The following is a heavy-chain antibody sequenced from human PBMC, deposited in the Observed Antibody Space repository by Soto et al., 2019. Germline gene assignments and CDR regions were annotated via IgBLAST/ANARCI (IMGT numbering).Heavy chain of an antibody. D-gene: IGHD6-19*01. V-gene: IGHV1-8*01. CDR3: ARGLAVAGIHDFAF. J-gene: IGHJ4*02. CDR1: GEGLESKD. Sequence: KLRWEACGEGLESKDMKWARQEIGQGLEWMGWMNPNSGNTGYAQKFQGRVTMTRNTSISTAYMELSSLRSEDTAVYYCARGLAVAGIHDFAFLVQRTLV. CDR2: MNPNSGNT.